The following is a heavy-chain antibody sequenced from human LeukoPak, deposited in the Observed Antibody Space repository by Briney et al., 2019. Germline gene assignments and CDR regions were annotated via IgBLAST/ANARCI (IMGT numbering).Heavy chain of an antibody. CDR2: IIPIFGTA. D-gene: IGHD6-6*01. J-gene: IGHJ6*03. CDR3: ATRAADVPTRPAYYYYYMDV. Sequence: SVKVSCKASGGTFSSYAISWVRQAPGQGLEWKGGIIPIFGTAKYAQKFQGRVTITADKSTSSAYMELSSLRSEDTAVYYCATRAADVPTRPAYYYYYMDVWGKGTTVTVSS. V-gene: IGHV1-69*06. CDR1: GGTFSSYA.